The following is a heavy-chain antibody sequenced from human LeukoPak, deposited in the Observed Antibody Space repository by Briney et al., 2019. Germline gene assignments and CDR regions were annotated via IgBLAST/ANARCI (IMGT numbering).Heavy chain of an antibody. CDR3: ARPHSSGWYYFDY. V-gene: IGHV1-2*02. CDR1: GYTFTGYY. D-gene: IGHD6-19*01. J-gene: IGHJ4*02. Sequence: ASVKVSCKASGYTFTGYYMHWVRQAPGQGLEWMGWINPNSGGTNYAQKFQGRVTMNRDTSISTAYMELSRLRSDDTAVYYCARPHSSGWYYFDYWGQGTLVTVSS. CDR2: INPNSGGT.